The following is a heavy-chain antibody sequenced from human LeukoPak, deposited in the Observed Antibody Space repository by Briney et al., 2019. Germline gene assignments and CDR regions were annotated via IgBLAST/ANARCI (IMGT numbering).Heavy chain of an antibody. V-gene: IGHV1-46*01. CDR1: GYTFTSYD. Sequence: ASVKVSCKASGYTFTSYDINWVRQAPGQGLEWMGIINPSGGSTSYAQKFQGRVTMTRDMSTSTVYMELSSLRSEDTAVYYCARGGDYGDYPYNWFDPWGQGTLVTVSS. CDR2: INPSGGST. CDR3: ARGGDYGDYPYNWFDP. J-gene: IGHJ5*02. D-gene: IGHD4-17*01.